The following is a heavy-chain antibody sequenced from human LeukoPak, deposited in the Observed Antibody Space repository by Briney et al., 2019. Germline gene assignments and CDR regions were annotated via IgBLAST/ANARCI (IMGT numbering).Heavy chain of an antibody. V-gene: IGHV4-59*01. CDR2: IYSSDTT. CDR1: GGSISNYY. D-gene: IGHD5-18*01. Sequence: PSETLSLTCTVSGGSISNYYWSWIRQPPGKGLEWIGHIYSSDTTNYNPSLKSRVTISADTSKNQFFLKVNSVTAADTAVYYCARDLHSSGPDYWGQGNLVTVSS. J-gene: IGHJ4*02. CDR3: ARDLHSSGPDY.